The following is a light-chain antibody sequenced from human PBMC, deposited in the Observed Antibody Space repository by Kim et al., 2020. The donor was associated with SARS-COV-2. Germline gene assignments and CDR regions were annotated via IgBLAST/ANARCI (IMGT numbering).Light chain of an antibody. V-gene: IGLV1-44*01. CDR1: SSNSGRNT. Sequence: GQRVTILCSGSSSNSGRNTVTCNPQLPGTAPKLLIYGTNERPSGVPDRFSGSKSGTSASLAISGLQSEDEADYYCSVWDDSLNGVVFGGGTQLTVL. CDR2: GTN. J-gene: IGLJ7*01. CDR3: SVWDDSLNGVV.